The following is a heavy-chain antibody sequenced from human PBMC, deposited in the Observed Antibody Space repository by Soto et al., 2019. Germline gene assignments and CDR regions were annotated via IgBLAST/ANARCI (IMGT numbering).Heavy chain of an antibody. Sequence: HPGGSLRLSCAAPGFTFSTYAMNWVRQAPGKGLEWVSAITVSGGSTFYADSVKGRFTISRDNSKNTLYLQMNSLRAEDTAVYYCAKQRGYSRLGDGMDVWGQGTTVTVSS. V-gene: IGHV3-23*01. D-gene: IGHD6-13*01. CDR1: GFTFSTYA. J-gene: IGHJ6*02. CDR2: ITVSGGST. CDR3: AKQRGYSRLGDGMDV.